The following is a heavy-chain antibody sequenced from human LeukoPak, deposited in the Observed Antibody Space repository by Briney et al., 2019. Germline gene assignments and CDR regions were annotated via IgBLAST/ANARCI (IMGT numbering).Heavy chain of an antibody. D-gene: IGHD4/OR15-4a*01. CDR3: ARDLSMGNTVLDY. Sequence: GGSLRHSCVASGFTFCTYWMNRVRQAPGKGLEWVATIKEDGSDKFYVDSVKGRFTISRDNAKNSLYLQMNSLRAEDTAVYYCARDLSMGNTVLDYWGQGILVTVSS. CDR1: GFTFCTYW. J-gene: IGHJ4*02. CDR2: IKEDGSDK. V-gene: IGHV3-7*01.